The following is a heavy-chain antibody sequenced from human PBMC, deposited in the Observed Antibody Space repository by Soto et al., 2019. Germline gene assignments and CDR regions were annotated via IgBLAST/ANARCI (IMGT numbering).Heavy chain of an antibody. Sequence: QVHLVQSGAEVKEPGSSVKVSCKASGATLDTFINFGITWVRRAPGQGLEWMGGILPVFGTPHYAQKFQGRVTSRAAESTRTAYMELSSLRSDDTAMYYCARGAATNIVVVMYGALEIWGQGTMVTVSS. V-gene: IGHV1-69*12. CDR1: GATLDTFINFG. CDR2: ILPVFGTP. J-gene: IGHJ3*02. D-gene: IGHD3-22*01. CDR3: ARGAATNIVVVMYGALEI.